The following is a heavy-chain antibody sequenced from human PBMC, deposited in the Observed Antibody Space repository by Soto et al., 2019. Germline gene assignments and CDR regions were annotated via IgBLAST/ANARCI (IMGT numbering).Heavy chain of an antibody. J-gene: IGHJ6*02. CDR2: IWNDGSNK. Sequence: GGSLRLSCAASGFTFSSYGMHWVRQAPGKGLEWVAVIWNDGSNKNYADSVKGRFTISRDKSKNTLYLQMNSLRAEDTAVYYCARVQAPTIFGVPTGGYYGMDVWGQGTTVTVSS. D-gene: IGHD3-3*01. CDR1: GFTFSSYG. CDR3: ARVQAPTIFGVPTGGYYGMDV. V-gene: IGHV3-33*01.